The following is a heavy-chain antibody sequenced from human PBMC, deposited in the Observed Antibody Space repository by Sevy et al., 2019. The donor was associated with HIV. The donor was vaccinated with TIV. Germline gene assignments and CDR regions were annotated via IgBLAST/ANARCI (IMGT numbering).Heavy chain of an antibody. J-gene: IGHJ4*02. D-gene: IGHD3-22*01. CDR2: ISWNSGSI. CDR1: GFTFDDYA. CDR3: AKDIPRTYDSSGYYGGFDY. V-gene: IGHV3-9*01. Sequence: GGSLRLSCAASGFTFDDYAMHWVRQAPGKGLEWVSGISWNSGSIGYADSVKGRFTISRDNAKNSLYLQMNSLRAEDTALYYYAKDIPRTYDSSGYYGGFDYWGQGTLVTVSS.